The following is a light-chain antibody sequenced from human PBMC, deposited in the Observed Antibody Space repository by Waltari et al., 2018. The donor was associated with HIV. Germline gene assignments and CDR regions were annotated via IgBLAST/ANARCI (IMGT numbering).Light chain of an antibody. CDR2: GSF. Sequence: EILMTQSLATLSVSPGERATLSCRASQSVSSNLAWYQQKPGQAPRLLMYGSFTRAAGIPARFSGGGSGTEFTLTIASLQSEDFAVYCCQQYNNWPTWTFGQGTKVEI. J-gene: IGKJ1*01. CDR3: QQYNNWPTWT. CDR1: QSVSSN. V-gene: IGKV3-15*01.